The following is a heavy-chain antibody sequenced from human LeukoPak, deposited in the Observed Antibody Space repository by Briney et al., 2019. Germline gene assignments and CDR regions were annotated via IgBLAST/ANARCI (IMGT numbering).Heavy chain of an antibody. D-gene: IGHD3-16*01. V-gene: IGHV3-48*01. CDR2: ISSSSSTI. J-gene: IGHJ6*02. Sequence: GSLRLSCAASGFTFSSYSMNWVRQAPGKGLEWVSYISSSSSTIYYADSVKGRFTISRDNAKNSLYLQMNSLRAEDTAVYYCARGMIGYYYYGMDVWGQGTTVTVSS. CDR1: GFTFSSYS. CDR3: ARGMIGYYYYGMDV.